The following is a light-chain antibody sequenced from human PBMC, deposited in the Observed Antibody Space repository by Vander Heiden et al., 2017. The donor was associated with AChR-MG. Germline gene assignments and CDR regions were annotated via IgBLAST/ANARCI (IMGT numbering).Light chain of an antibody. Sequence: QSVLTQPPSASGTPGQRVAISCSGGSSNIGINAVNWYQQLPGKAPKVGSYNNDQRPSGVPDRVSGSKSGTSASLAISGLQSEDEADYHCAAWDDSLNGLVFGGGTKLTVL. CDR2: NND. CDR3: AAWDDSLNGLV. CDR1: SSNIGINA. J-gene: IGLJ3*02. V-gene: IGLV1-44*01.